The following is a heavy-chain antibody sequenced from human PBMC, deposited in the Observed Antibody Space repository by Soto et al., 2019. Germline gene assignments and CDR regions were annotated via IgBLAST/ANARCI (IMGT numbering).Heavy chain of an antibody. J-gene: IGHJ6*02. CDR3: ARDSRVLLWFGDPKGFYYYGMDV. V-gene: IGHV4-30-4*01. Sequence: SETLSLTCTVSGGSISSGDYYWSWIRQPPGKGLEWIGYIYYSGSTYYNPSLKSRVTISVDTSKNQFSLKLSSVTAADTAVYYCARDSRVLLWFGDPKGFYYYGMDVWGQGTTVTVSS. CDR1: GGSISSGDYY. CDR2: IYYSGST. D-gene: IGHD3-10*01.